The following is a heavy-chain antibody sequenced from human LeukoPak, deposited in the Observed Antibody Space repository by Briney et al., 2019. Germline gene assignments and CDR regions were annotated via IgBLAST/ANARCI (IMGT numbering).Heavy chain of an antibody. CDR3: ARGLAVVGAFDI. Sequence: PSETLSLTCTVSGGSISSGDYYWSWIRQPPGKGLEWIGYIYYSGSTYYNPSLKSRVTISVDTSKNQFSLKLSSVTAADTAVYYCARGLAVVGAFDIWGQGTMVTVSS. CDR1: GGSISSGDYY. CDR2: IYYSGST. V-gene: IGHV4-30-4*01. D-gene: IGHD2-15*01. J-gene: IGHJ3*02.